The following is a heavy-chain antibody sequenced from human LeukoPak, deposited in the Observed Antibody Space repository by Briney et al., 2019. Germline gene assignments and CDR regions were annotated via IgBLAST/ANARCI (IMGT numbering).Heavy chain of an antibody. V-gene: IGHV3-48*02. Sequence: PGGSLRLSCAASGFTFSSYSMNWVRQAPGKGLEWVSYISSSSNTIYYADSVKGRFAISRDNAKNALYLQMNSLRDEDAAVYYCARSAGGSHYDWFDPWGQGTLVTVSS. CDR2: ISSSSNTI. CDR1: GFTFSSYS. J-gene: IGHJ5*02. CDR3: ARSAGGSHYDWFDP. D-gene: IGHD1-26*01.